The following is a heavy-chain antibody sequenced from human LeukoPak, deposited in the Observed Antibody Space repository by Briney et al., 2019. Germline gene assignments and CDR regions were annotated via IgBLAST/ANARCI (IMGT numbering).Heavy chain of an antibody. CDR2: IRNDGSNN. CDR1: GFNFNNYG. V-gene: IGHV3-30*02. D-gene: IGHD2-15*01. Sequence: GGSLRLSCAASGFNFNNYGMHWVRQAPGKGLEWVSFIRNDGSNNRYADSVKGRFTISRDNSKNTLYLQMDSLRAEDTAVYCCTKDHRGGGSCSGNPGYWGPGTLVTVSS. CDR3: TKDHRGGGSCSGNPGY. J-gene: IGHJ4*02.